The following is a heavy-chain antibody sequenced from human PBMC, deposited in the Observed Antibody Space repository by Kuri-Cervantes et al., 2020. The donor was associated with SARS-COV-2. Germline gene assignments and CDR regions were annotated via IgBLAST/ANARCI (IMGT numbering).Heavy chain of an antibody. CDR2: ISSSSSTI. D-gene: IGHD2-21*02. CDR3: ARDKWPIVVVTCYFDY. J-gene: IGHJ4*02. V-gene: IGHV3-48*01. CDR1: GFTFSSYS. Sequence: GESLKISCAASGFTFSSYSMNWVRQAPGKGLEWVSSISSSSSTIYYADSVKGRFTISRDNAKNSLYLQMNSLRAEDTAVYYCARDKWPIVVVTCYFDYWGQGTLVTVSS.